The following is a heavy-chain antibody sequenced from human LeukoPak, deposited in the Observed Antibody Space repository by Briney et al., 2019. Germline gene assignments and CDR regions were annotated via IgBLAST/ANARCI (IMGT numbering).Heavy chain of an antibody. CDR1: GFTFSRYS. Sequence: GGSQRLTCAASGFTFSRYSMNWVRQAPGKGLEWVSSISSSSSDIYYADSVKGRFTISRDNAKNSLYLQMNSLRAEDTAVYYCARGLTVGAFDIWGQGTMVTVSS. V-gene: IGHV3-21*01. CDR3: ARGLTVGAFDI. D-gene: IGHD4-23*01. CDR2: ISSSSSDI. J-gene: IGHJ3*02.